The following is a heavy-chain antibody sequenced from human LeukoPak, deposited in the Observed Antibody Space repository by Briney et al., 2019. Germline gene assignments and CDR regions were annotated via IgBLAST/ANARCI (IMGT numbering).Heavy chain of an antibody. CDR1: GYTFTSYD. V-gene: IGHV1-8*01. J-gene: IGHJ4*02. D-gene: IGHD3-16*01. Sequence: APVKVSCKASGYTFTSYDINWVRQATGQGLEWMGWMNPNSGNTGYAQKFQGRVTMTRNTSISTAYMELSSLRSEDTAVYYCARGRVMITFGGVTPLGYWGQGTLVTVSS. CDR3: ARGRVMITFGGVTPLGY. CDR2: MNPNSGNT.